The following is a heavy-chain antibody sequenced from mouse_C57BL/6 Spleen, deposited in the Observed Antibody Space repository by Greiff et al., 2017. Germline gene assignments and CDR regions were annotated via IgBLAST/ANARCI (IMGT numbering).Heavy chain of an antibody. CDR3: ARSDGPSYWYFDV. J-gene: IGHJ1*03. CDR1: GFTFTDYY. CDR2: VYPYNGGT. Sequence: VQLQQSGPVLVKPGPSVKISCKASGFTFTDYYMHWVKQSHGKSLEWIGLVYPYNGGTSYNQKFKGKATLTVDTSSSTAYIELNSLTSEDSAVYYCARSDGPSYWYFDVWGTGTTFTVSS. D-gene: IGHD3-1*01. V-gene: IGHV1-36*01.